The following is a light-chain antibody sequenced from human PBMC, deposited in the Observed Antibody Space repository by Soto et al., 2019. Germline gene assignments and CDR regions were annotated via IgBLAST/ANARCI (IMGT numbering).Light chain of an antibody. CDR1: QRINTW. V-gene: IGKV1-5*01. Sequence: DIQMTQSPSTLSASVGDRVTITCRASQRINTWLAWYQQKAGKAPNLLIYDASTLQSGVPSRFSGSGSGTEFTLTISSLQPDDFATYYCQEYNSYRTFGQGTKVEIK. CDR3: QEYNSYRT. CDR2: DAS. J-gene: IGKJ1*01.